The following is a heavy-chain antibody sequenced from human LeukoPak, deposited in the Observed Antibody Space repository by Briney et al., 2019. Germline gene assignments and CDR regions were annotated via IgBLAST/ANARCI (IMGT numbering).Heavy chain of an antibody. CDR2: INPNSGGT. V-gene: IGHV1-2*02. D-gene: IGHD3-10*01. CDR3: ARDPPMVRGVIIPSYYFDY. J-gene: IGHJ4*02. CDR1: GYTFTGYY. Sequence: GASVKVSCKASGYTFTGYYMHWVRQAPGQGLEWMGWINPNSGGTNYAQKFQGRVTMTRDTSISTAYMELSRLRSDDTAVYYCARDPPMVRGVIIPSYYFDYWGQGTLVTVSS.